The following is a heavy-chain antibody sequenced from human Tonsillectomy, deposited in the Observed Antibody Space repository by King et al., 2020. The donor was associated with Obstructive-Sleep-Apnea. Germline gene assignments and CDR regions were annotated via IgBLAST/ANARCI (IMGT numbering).Heavy chain of an antibody. CDR1: GFTVSSKY. Sequence: VQLVESGGGLVQPGGSLRLSCAASGFTVSSKYMSWVRQAPGKGLEWVSVIYSGGSTYYADSVKGRFTISRDNSKNTVYLQMNSLRAEDTAVYYCARDSPGGWYYYFDYWGQGTLVTVSS. D-gene: IGHD3-16*01. J-gene: IGHJ4*02. CDR3: ARDSPGGWYYYFDY. V-gene: IGHV3-66*01. CDR2: IYSGGST.